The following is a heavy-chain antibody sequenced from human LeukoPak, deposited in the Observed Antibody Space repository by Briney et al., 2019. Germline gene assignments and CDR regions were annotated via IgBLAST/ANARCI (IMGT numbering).Heavy chain of an antibody. CDR1: GYTFTSYY. CDR3: ARSRWEPYYFDY. D-gene: IGHD1-26*01. Sequence: ASVKVSCKASGYTFTSYYMHWVRQAPGQGLEWMGIINPSGGSTSYAQKFQGRVTMTRDTSTSTVYMELSSLRSEHTAVYYCARSRWEPYYFDYWGQGTLVTVSS. J-gene: IGHJ4*02. CDR2: INPSGGST. V-gene: IGHV1-46*01.